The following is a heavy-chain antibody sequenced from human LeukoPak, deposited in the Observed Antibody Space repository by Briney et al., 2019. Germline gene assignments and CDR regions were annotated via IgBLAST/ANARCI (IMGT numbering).Heavy chain of an antibody. V-gene: IGHV4-34*01. J-gene: IGHJ5*02. D-gene: IGHD6-19*01. CDR3: ARLRGATVAHNWFDP. CDR2: MNRSGSA. Sequence: SETLSLTCAVYGGSFRGYYWTWIRRPPGKGVEWMGEMNRSGSANYNPSLKSRVTISVDTSKNQCSLRLSSVTAADTAVYYCARLRGATVAHNWFDPWGRGTLVTVSS. CDR1: GGSFRGYY.